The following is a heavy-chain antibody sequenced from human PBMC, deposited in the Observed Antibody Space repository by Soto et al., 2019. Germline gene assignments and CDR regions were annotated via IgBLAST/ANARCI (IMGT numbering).Heavy chain of an antibody. Sequence: SETLSLTCTVSGGSVSSGSYYWTWIRQPPGKGLEWIGYISYSGSTYYNPALKSRVTISEDTSKNQFSLKLSFVIAADTAVYYCARDLVAEAGGQYYYYGLGVWGQGTTVTVSS. V-gene: IGHV4-61*01. CDR3: ARDLVAEAGGQYYYYGLGV. CDR1: GGSVSSGSYY. J-gene: IGHJ6*02. D-gene: IGHD6-19*01. CDR2: ISYSGST.